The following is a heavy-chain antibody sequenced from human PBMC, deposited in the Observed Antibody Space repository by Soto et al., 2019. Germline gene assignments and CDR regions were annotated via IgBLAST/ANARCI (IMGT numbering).Heavy chain of an antibody. CDR1: GFIFKSAW. J-gene: IGHJ4*02. D-gene: IGHD4-4*01. CDR3: AKDLIDYSISYFDY. CDR2: IQSKLEGGTI. V-gene: IGHV3-15*01. Sequence: PGGSLRLSCAGSGFIFKSAWMTWVRQAPGKGLEWVGRIQSKLEGGTIDYAAPVKGRFNISRDDSKTTLFLQMNSLKTEDTAVYYCAKDLIDYSISYFDYWGQGTLVTVSS.